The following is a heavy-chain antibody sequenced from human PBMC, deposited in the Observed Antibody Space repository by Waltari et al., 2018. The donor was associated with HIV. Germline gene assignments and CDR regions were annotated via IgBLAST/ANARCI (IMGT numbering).Heavy chain of an antibody. V-gene: IGHV4-59*01. D-gene: IGHD5-18*01. CDR3: ARGGNGYAYGDYYYFGMDV. Sequence: QVHLQESGPGLVKPSETLSLTCTVSGGSIPNYYWSWIRQPPGKGLEWVGYIHSSGRTNYNPSLKSRVTMSVATSKNQFSLNLSSVTTADTAVYYCARGGNGYAYGDYYYFGMDVWGQGTTVTVSS. J-gene: IGHJ6*02. CDR2: IHSSGRT. CDR1: GGSIPNYY.